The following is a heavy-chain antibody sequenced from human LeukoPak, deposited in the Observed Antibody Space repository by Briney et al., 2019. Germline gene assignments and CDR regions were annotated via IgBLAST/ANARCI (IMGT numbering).Heavy chain of an antibody. CDR1: GFDLSDYT. J-gene: IGHJ3*01. Sequence: PGGSLRLSCAASGFDLSDYTLHWVRQAPGKGLEFVSAVRSSDGNTFYSNSVKGRFIISRDNSQSTMYLQMGSLRPDDMAVYYCARVIRGSYWQAYDFWGPGTMVIVSS. D-gene: IGHD3-16*02. V-gene: IGHV3-64*01. CDR2: VRSSDGNT. CDR3: ARVIRGSYWQAYDF.